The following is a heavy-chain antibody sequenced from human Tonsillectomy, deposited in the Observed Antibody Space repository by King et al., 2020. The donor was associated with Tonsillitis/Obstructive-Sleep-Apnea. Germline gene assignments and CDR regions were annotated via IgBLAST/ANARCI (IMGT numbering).Heavy chain of an antibody. J-gene: IGHJ6*03. D-gene: IGHD3-3*01. CDR1: GFTFDDNA. CDR3: ATSAYYDLWSGDYADRDYMDV. CDR2: ISWNSGSI. V-gene: IGHV3-9*01. Sequence: DVQLVESGGGLVQPGRSLRLSCAASGFTFDDNAMYWVRQAPGTGLEWVSGISWNSGSIGYADSVKGRFTISRDNAKNSLYLQMNSLRSEDTALYYCATSAYYDLWSGDYADRDYMDVWGKGATVTVSS.